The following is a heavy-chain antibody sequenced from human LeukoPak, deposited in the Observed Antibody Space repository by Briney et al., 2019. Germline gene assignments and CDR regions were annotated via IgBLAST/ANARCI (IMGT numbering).Heavy chain of an antibody. CDR1: GHSISSGYY. J-gene: IGHJ6*03. Sequence: PSETLSLTCSVSGHSISSGYYWGWIRQPPGKGLEWIGTMYHRGSTYYNPSLKSRVTMSGDMSKNHFSLKLSSVIAADAAVYYCARHRGDNSNPRYYFYYMDVWGKGTTVTVSS. D-gene: IGHD4-11*01. V-gene: IGHV4-38-2*01. CDR3: ARHRGDNSNPRYYFYYMDV. CDR2: MYHRGST.